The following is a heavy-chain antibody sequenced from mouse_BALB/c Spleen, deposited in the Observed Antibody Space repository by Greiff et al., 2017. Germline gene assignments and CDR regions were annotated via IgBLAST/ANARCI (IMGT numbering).Heavy chain of an antibody. D-gene: IGHD6-2*01. J-gene: IGHJ4*01. V-gene: IGHV5-17*02. CDR1: GFTFSSFG. CDR3: ARMASRYAMDY. Sequence: EVHLVESGGGLVQPGGSRKLSCAASGFTFSSFGMPWVRQAPEKGLEWVAYISSGSSTIYYADTVKGRFTISRDNPKNTLFLQMTSLRSEDTAMYYSARMASRYAMDYWGQGTSVTVSS. CDR2: ISSGSSTI.